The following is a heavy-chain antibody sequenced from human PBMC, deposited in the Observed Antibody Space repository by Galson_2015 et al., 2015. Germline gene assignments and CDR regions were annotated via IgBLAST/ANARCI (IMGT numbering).Heavy chain of an antibody. CDR1: GDSISTNF. CDR3: ARVSSDGSRSSFCGVDI. V-gene: IGHV4-59*01. Sequence: TLSLTCIVSGDSISTNFWTWIRQAPGKGLEFIGYINYSGYTDYNPSLKSRITISVDTSRNQFTLDLRSVTAADTAVYFCARVSSDGSRSSFCGVDIWGQGTTVTVSS. D-gene: IGHD3-10*01. J-gene: IGHJ6*02. CDR2: INYSGYT.